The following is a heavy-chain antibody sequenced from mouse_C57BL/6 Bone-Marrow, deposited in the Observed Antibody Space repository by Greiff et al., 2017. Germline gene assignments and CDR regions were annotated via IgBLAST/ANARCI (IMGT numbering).Heavy chain of an antibody. CDR3: ARSHYYGSSYLLYYYAMDY. J-gene: IGHJ4*01. CDR1: GYTFTSYG. CDR2: IYPRSGNT. D-gene: IGHD1-1*01. Sequence: QVQLKQSGAELARPGASVKLSCKASGYTFTSYGISWVKQRTGQGLEWIGEIYPRSGNTYYNEKFKGKATLTADKSSSTAYMELRSLTSEDSAVYFCARSHYYGSSYLLYYYAMDYWGQGTSVTVSS. V-gene: IGHV1-81*01.